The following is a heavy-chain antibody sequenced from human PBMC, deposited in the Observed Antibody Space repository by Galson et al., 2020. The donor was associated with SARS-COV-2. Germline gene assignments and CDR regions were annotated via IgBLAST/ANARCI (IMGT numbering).Heavy chain of an antibody. D-gene: IGHD3-9*01. CDR2: INWNGGST. J-gene: IGHJ3*02. CDR3: ARVRRVRYFDWLLYVDAFDI. Sequence: GGSLRLSCAASGFTFDDYGMSWVRQAPGKGLEWVSGINWNGGSTGYADSVKGRFTISRDNAKNSLYLQMNSLRAEDTALYHCARVRRVRYFDWLLYVDAFDIWGQGTMVTVSS. CDR1: GFTFDDYG. V-gene: IGHV3-20*01.